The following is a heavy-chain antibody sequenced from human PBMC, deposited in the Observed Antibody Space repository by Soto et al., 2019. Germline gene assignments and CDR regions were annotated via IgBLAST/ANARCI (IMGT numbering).Heavy chain of an antibody. CDR1: GFTFDDYA. CDR2: ISWNSGRI. Sequence: QLVESGGGLVQPGMSLRLSCAASGFTFDDYAMYWVRQVPGKGLEWVSGISWNSGRIGYADSVKGRFTISRDNAKNSLYLQMNRLRPEDTALYYCTTARLWGGDGYNSYYYNAMDVWGQGTTVTVSS. J-gene: IGHJ6*02. D-gene: IGHD3-16*01. V-gene: IGHV3-9*01. CDR3: TTARLWGGDGYNSYYYNAMDV.